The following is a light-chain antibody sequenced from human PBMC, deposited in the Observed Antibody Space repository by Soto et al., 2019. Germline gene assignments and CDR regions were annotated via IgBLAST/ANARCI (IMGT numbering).Light chain of an antibody. J-gene: IGKJ4*01. Sequence: IVMTQSPATLSVSPWERATLSCRASQSISSNLAWYQQKPGQAPRLLMFRTSSRATGFPARLSGSGSGTEFNLTISSLQSEDFGVYYCQQYNNWPRATFGGGTKVDI. V-gene: IGKV3-15*01. CDR3: QQYNNWPRAT. CDR1: QSISSN. CDR2: RTS.